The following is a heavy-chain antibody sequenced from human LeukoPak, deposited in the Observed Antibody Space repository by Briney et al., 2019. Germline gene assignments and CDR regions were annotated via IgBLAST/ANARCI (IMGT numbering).Heavy chain of an antibody. CDR1: GFTFSTYW. CDR2: TNNDGSTT. CDR3: ARTIEYSSSDFDY. D-gene: IGHD6-6*01. V-gene: IGHV3-74*01. J-gene: IGHJ4*02. Sequence: GGSLRLSCAASGFTFSTYWMQWVRQAPGKGLVWVSRTNNDGSTTSYADSVKGRFTISRDNAKNTLYLQMNSLRAEDTAVYYCARTIEYSSSDFDYWGQGTLVTVSS.